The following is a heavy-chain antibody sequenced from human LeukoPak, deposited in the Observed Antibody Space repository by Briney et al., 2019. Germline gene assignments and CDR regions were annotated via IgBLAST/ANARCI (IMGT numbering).Heavy chain of an antibody. Sequence: GGSLRLSCAASGFTFSYYGIHWVRQAPGKGLEGVAIISFDGSNEYYADSVKGRFTISRDNSKNTMYLQMNSLRAEDTAIYYCAKDRGFSISSYFYYGMDVWGQGTTVTVAS. D-gene: IGHD2-21*01. J-gene: IGHJ6*02. V-gene: IGHV3-30*18. CDR3: AKDRGFSISSYFYYGMDV. CDR1: GFTFSYYG. CDR2: ISFDGSNE.